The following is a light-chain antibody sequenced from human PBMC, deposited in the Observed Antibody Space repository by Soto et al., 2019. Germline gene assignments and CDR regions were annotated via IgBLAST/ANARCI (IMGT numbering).Light chain of an antibody. J-gene: IGKJ2*01. V-gene: IGKV1-39*01. CDR1: QTISNS. CDR3: QQSYSTPRT. Sequence: DIQMTQSPSSLAASVGDRVTITCRASQTISNSLNWYQQKPGKAPELLIYAVSTLQIGVPSRFSGSASGTDFTLTISSLLPEDFATSYCQQSYSTPRTFGQGTKLEIK. CDR2: AVS.